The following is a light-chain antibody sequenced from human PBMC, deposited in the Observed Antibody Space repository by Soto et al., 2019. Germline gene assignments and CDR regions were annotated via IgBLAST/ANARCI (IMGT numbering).Light chain of an antibody. CDR3: CSYVYTNSWV. CDR2: GNS. CDR1: SSNIGAGYD. V-gene: IGLV1-40*01. Sequence: QSVLTQPPSVSGAPGQRVTISCTGSSSNIGAGYDVHWYQQLPGTAPKLLIYGNSNRPSGVPDRFSGSKSGTSASLAITGLQAEDEADYYCCSYVYTNSWVFGGGTKLTVL. J-gene: IGLJ3*02.